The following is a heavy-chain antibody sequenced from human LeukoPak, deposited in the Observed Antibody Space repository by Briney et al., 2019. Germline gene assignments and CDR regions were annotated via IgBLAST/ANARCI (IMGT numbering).Heavy chain of an antibody. CDR1: GGTFSSYA. J-gene: IGHJ6*03. CDR3: ARGRQDQGKVLRFLEWLSGYYYMDV. V-gene: IGHV1-18*01. CDR2: ISAYNGNT. Sequence: ASVKVSCKASGGTFSSYAISWVRQAPGQGLEWMGWISAYNGNTNYAQKLQGRVTMTTDTSTSTAYMELRSLRSDDTAVYYCARGRQDQGKVLRFLEWLSGYYYMDVWGKGTTVTVSS. D-gene: IGHD3-3*01.